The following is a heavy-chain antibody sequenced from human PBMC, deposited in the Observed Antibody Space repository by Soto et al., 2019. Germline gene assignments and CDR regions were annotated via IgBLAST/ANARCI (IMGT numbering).Heavy chain of an antibody. D-gene: IGHD2-21*01. CDR3: ARESINYYYYYGMDV. J-gene: IGHJ6*02. CDR2: INAGNGNT. Sequence: ASVKVSCKASGYTFTSYAMHWVRQAPGQRLEWMGWINAGNGNTKYSQKLQGRVTMTTDTSTSTAYMELRSLRSDDTAVYYCARESINYYYYYGMDVWGQGTTVTVSS. V-gene: IGHV1-3*01. CDR1: GYTFTSYA.